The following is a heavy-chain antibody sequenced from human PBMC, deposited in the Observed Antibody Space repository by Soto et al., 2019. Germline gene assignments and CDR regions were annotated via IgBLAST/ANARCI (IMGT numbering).Heavy chain of an antibody. Sequence: QVQLVQSGAEVKKPGSSVKVSCKASGGTFSSYTISWVRQAPGQGLEWMGRIIPILGIANYAQKFQGRVTITADKSTSTDYMELGSLRPEDTAVDYCARDRVEMATSVRRVRLEGWGQGTLVTVSS. CDR3: ARDRVEMATSVRRVRLEG. D-gene: IGHD5-12*01. CDR1: GGTFSSYT. V-gene: IGHV1-69*02. J-gene: IGHJ4*02. CDR2: IIPILGIA.